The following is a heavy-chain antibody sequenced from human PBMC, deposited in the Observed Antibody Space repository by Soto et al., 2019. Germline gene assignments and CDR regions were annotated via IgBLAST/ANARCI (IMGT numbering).Heavy chain of an antibody. CDR3: ATANLTWGYYYGMDV. CDR2: IYSGGST. D-gene: IGHD7-27*01. Sequence: GGSLRLSCAASGFTVSSNYMSWVRQAPGKGLEWVSVIYSGGSTYYADSVKGRFTISRDNSKNTLYLQMNSLRAEDTAVYYCATANLTWGYYYGMDVWGQGTTVTVSS. CDR1: GFTVSSNY. J-gene: IGHJ6*02. V-gene: IGHV3-53*01.